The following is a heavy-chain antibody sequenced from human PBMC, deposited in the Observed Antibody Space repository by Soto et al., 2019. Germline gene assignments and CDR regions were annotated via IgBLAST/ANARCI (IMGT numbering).Heavy chain of an antibody. D-gene: IGHD6-19*01. CDR3: ARDRQWSSSGWQYFDY. CDR2: IIPIFGTA. Sequence: QVQLVQSGAEVKKPGSSVNFSCKASGGTFSSYAISWVRQAPGQGLEWMGGIIPIFGTANYAQKFQGRVPITADESTSTAYMELSSLRSEDTAVYYCARDRQWSSSGWQYFDYWGQGTLVTVSS. V-gene: IGHV1-69*01. J-gene: IGHJ4*02. CDR1: GGTFSSYA.